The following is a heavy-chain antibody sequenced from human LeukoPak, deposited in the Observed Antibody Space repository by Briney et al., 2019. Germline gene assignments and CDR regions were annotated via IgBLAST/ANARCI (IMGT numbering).Heavy chain of an antibody. CDR3: ARPVGYCSSASCYIRWNVFDI. V-gene: IGHV4-38-2*01. Sequence: SETLSLICAVSGYSVSTGYYWGWIRPPPGKGLEWIGSIYHSGITYYNPSLKSRVTISGDTSKNQISLKLTSVTAADTAVYYCARPVGYCSSASCYIRWNVFDIWGQGTMVTVSS. CDR2: IYHSGIT. CDR1: GYSVSTGYY. J-gene: IGHJ3*02. D-gene: IGHD2-2*02.